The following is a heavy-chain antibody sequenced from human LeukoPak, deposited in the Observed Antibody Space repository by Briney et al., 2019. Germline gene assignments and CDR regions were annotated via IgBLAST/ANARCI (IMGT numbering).Heavy chain of an antibody. CDR1: GGSISSGDYY. V-gene: IGHV4-30-4*03. Sequence: SQTLSLTCTVSGGSISSGDYYWSWIRQPPGKGLEWIGEINHSGSTNYNPSLKSRVTISVDTSKNQFSLKLSSVTAADTAVYYCRSYGYEVDYWGQGTLVTVSS. J-gene: IGHJ4*02. CDR3: RSYGYEVDY. CDR2: INHSGST. D-gene: IGHD5-18*01.